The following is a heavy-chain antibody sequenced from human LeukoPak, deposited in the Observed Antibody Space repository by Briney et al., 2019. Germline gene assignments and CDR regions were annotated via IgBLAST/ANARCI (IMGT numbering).Heavy chain of an antibody. D-gene: IGHD3-10*01. Sequence: SQTLSLTCGVSGGAISTGGHAWGWIRQPLGKGLEWIGYMYETGNTYYNPSLKSRVTISVDTSKNQFSLKLSSVTAADTAVYYCARDYYYGSGSFDAFDIWGQGTMVTVSS. CDR1: GGAISTGGHA. CDR2: MYETGNT. CDR3: ARDYYYGSGSFDAFDI. V-gene: IGHV4-30-2*01. J-gene: IGHJ3*02.